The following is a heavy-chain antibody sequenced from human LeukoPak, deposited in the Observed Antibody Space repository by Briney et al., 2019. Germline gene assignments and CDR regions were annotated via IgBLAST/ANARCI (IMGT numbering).Heavy chain of an antibody. CDR3: ATSIDWNAPISMAFDI. Sequence: KPSETLSLTCTVSGGSISSHYWSWIRKPPGKGLEWIGYIYYSGSTNYNPSLKSRVTISVDTSKNQFSLKLSSVTAADTAVYYCATSIDWNAPISMAFDIWGQGTMVTVSS. CDR2: IYYSGST. D-gene: IGHD1-1*01. CDR1: GGSISSHY. J-gene: IGHJ3*02. V-gene: IGHV4-59*11.